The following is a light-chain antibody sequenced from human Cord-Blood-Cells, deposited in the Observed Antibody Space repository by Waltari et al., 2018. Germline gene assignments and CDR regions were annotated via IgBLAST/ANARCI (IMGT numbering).Light chain of an antibody. V-gene: IGLV2-23*01. CDR2: EDS. J-gene: IGLJ3*02. CDR3: CSYAGSSTWV. CDR1: SSDVGSYNL. Sequence: QSALTQPASVSGSPGQSITISCTGTSSDVGSYNLVSWYQQHQGKAPKLMIFEDSKRPSGVSNRFSGSTSGNTASLTISGLQAEDEADYYGCSYAGSSTWVFGGGTKLTVL.